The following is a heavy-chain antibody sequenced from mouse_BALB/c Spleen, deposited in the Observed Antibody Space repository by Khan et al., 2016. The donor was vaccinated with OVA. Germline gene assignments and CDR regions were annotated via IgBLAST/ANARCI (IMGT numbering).Heavy chain of an antibody. D-gene: IGHD2-10*01. CDR1: GYTFTNYG. CDR2: INTYTGEP. CDR3: ARPPYFSYTLDH. J-gene: IGHJ4*01. V-gene: IGHV9-3-1*01. Sequence: QIQLVQSGPELKKPGETVKISCKASGYTFTNYGMNWVKQSPGKALKWMGWINTYTGEPTYADDFKGRFAFSLETSASTAYLQINNLKDEDTATYFCARPPYFSYTLDHGGQGTSVTVSS.